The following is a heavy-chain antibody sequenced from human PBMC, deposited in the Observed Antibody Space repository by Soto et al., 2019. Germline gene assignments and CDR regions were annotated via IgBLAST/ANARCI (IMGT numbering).Heavy chain of an antibody. Sequence: QVQLVESGGGEVQPGRSLRLSCAASGFTFSSYGMHWVRQAPGKGLEWVAVISYDGSNKYYADSVKGRFTISRDNSKNTLYLEMNSLRAEDTVVYYCARVKRPAVIRNYFDYCGQGTLVTVSS. CDR2: ISYDGSNK. V-gene: IGHV3-30*03. J-gene: IGHJ4*02. D-gene: IGHD3-22*01. CDR3: ARVKRPAVIRNYFDY. CDR1: GFTFSSYG.